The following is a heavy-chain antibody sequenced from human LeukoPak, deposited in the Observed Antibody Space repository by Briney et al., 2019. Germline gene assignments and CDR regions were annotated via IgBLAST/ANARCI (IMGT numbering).Heavy chain of an antibody. V-gene: IGHV1-69*05. CDR2: IIPIFDST. CDR3: ARGNYDFWAILDS. CDR1: GGTFSSHA. D-gene: IGHD3-3*01. Sequence: SVKVSCKTSGGTFSSHAINWVRQAPGQGLEWMGRIIPIFDSTNYAQSFQGRVTFTTDDSTNTAYMELSGLRYEDTAVYYCARGNYDFWAILDSWGRGTPVTVSS. J-gene: IGHJ4*02.